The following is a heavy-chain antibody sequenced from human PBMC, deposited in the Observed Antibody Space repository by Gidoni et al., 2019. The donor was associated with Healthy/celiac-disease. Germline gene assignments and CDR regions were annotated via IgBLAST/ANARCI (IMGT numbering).Heavy chain of an antibody. CDR3: ARGYCSSTSCRRYYGMDV. Sequence: SVKGRFTISRDNAKNTLYLQMNSLRAEDTAVYYCARGYCSSTSCRRYYGMDVWGQGTTVTVSS. D-gene: IGHD2-2*01. J-gene: IGHJ6*02. V-gene: IGHV3-74*01.